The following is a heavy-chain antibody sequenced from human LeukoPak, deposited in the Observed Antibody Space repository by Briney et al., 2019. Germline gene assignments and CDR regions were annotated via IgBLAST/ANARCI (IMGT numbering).Heavy chain of an antibody. D-gene: IGHD2-15*01. CDR3: ARDTPLCSGGSCYPNLTFYYYYYYGMDV. V-gene: IGHV3-74*01. J-gene: IGHJ6*02. CDR2: INSDGSST. CDR1: GFAFSSYW. Sequence: GGSLRLSCAASGFAFSSYWMHWVRQAPGKGLVWVSRINSDGSSTSYADSVKGRFTISRDNAKNTLYLQMNSLRAEDTAVYYCARDTPLCSGGSCYPNLTFYYYYYYGMDVWGQGTTVTVSS.